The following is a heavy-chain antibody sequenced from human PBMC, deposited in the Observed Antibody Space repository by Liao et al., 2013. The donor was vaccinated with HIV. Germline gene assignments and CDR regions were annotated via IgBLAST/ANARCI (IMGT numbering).Heavy chain of an antibody. J-gene: IGHJ6*03. CDR3: ARAPPRRICSGGSCYSYYYYYMDV. CDR1: GGSFSGYY. D-gene: IGHD2-15*01. Sequence: QVQLQQWGAGLLKPSETLSLTCAVYGGSFSGYYWSWIRQPPGRGWSGLGKVNHSGSTNYNPSLKSRVTISVDTSKNQFSLKLSSVTAADTAVYYCARAPPRRICSGGSCYSYYYYYMDVWGKGTTVTVSS. CDR2: VNHSGST. V-gene: IGHV4-34*01.